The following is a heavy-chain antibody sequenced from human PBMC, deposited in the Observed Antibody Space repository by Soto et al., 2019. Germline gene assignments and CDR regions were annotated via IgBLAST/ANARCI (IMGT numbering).Heavy chain of an antibody. Sequence: SETLSLTCSVSGTSIRGYYWTWIRQPPGKGLEWIGYIYYTGTTKYNPSLKSRVTISVDTSKNQFSLRLNSVTAADTAVYYCAREVSSFGSNHFDSWGQGAMVTVYS. CDR2: IYYTGTT. CDR1: GTSIRGYY. D-gene: IGHD3-10*01. J-gene: IGHJ4*02. V-gene: IGHV4-59*01. CDR3: AREVSSFGSNHFDS.